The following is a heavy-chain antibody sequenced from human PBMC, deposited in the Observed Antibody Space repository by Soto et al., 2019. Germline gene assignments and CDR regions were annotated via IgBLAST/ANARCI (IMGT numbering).Heavy chain of an antibody. Sequence: EVQLLESGGGLVQPGGSLRLSCAASGFTFSSYAMSWVRQAPGKGLEWVSAISGSGGSTYYADSVKGRFTISRDNSTHTXXLQMNSLRAEDTAVYYCAKEGGYCSSTSCYGRVYYWGQGTLVTVSS. D-gene: IGHD2-2*03. V-gene: IGHV3-23*01. CDR2: ISGSGGST. J-gene: IGHJ4*02. CDR3: AKEGGYCSSTSCYGRVYY. CDR1: GFTFSSYA.